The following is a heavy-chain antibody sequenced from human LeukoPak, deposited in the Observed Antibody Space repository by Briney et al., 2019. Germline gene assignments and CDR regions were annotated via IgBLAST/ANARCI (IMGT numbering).Heavy chain of an antibody. V-gene: IGHV3-23*01. D-gene: IGHD3-10*01. J-gene: IGHJ6*02. CDR1: GFTFSSYA. CDR3: AKDTTALLWFGESDGNYYGMDV. CDR2: ISGSGGST. Sequence: GESLRLSCAASGFTFSSYAMSWVRQAPGKGLEWVSAISGSGGSTYYADSVKGRFTISRDNSKNTLYLQMNSLRAEDTAVYYCAKDTTALLWFGESDGNYYGMDVWGQGTTVTVSS.